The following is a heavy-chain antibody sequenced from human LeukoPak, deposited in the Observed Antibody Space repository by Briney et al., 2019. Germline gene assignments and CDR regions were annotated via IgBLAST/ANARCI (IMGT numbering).Heavy chain of an antibody. CDR3: ARDYDSSGYYYFDY. CDR1: GFTFSSYW. CDR2: IKQDGSEK. V-gene: IGHV3-7*01. Sequence: GGSLRLSCAASGFTFSSYWMSWVRQAPGKGREWVANIKQDGSEKYYVDSVKGRFTISRDNAKNSLYLQMNSLRAEDTAVYYCARDYDSSGYYYFDYWGQGTLVTVSS. D-gene: IGHD3-22*01. J-gene: IGHJ4*02.